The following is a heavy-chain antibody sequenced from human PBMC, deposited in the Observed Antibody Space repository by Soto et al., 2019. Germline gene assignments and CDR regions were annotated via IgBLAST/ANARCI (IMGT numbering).Heavy chain of an antibody. V-gene: IGHV2-5*02. CDR1: GFSLTTSGEG. CDR3: AHRKKTVIVATYFDY. CDR2: IYWDDYK. D-gene: IGHD1-1*01. J-gene: IGHJ4*02. Sequence: QITLRESGPALVKPTQTLTLTCTFSGFSLTTSGEGVGWIRQPPGKAPEWLALIYWDDYKRYSPSLKNRLTISGDTSRSQVVLTMTNMDPVDTATYYCAHRKKTVIVATYFDYWGQGTLVTVSS.